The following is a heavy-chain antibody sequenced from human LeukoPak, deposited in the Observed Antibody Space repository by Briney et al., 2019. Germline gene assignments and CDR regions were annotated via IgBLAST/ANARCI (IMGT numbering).Heavy chain of an antibody. CDR3: APSTSSGWYQNWFDP. V-gene: IGHV1-69*13. Sequence: GASVKVSCKASGGTFSSYAISWVRQAPGQGLEWMGGIIPIFGTANYAQKFQGRVTITADESTSTAYMELSSLRSEDTAVYYCAPSTSSGWYQNWFDPWGQGTLATVSS. CDR2: IIPIFGTA. J-gene: IGHJ5*02. CDR1: GGTFSSYA. D-gene: IGHD6-19*01.